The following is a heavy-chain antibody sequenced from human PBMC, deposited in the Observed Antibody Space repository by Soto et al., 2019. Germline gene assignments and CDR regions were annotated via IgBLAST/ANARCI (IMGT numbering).Heavy chain of an antibody. D-gene: IGHD2-2*03. Sequence: SETLSLTCAVSGGSISSGGYSWSWIRQPPGKGLEWIGYIYHSGSTYYNPSLKSRVTISVDRSKNQFSLKLSSVTAADTAVYYCARVDNVGAGGFDYWGQGTLVTVSS. CDR1: GGSISSGGYS. CDR2: IYHSGST. CDR3: ARVDNVGAGGFDY. J-gene: IGHJ4*02. V-gene: IGHV4-30-2*01.